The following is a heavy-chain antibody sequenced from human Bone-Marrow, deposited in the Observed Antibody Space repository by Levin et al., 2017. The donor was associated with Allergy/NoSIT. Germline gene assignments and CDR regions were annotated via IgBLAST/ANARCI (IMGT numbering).Heavy chain of an antibody. D-gene: IGHD3-9*01. CDR1: GVSFLSYT. Sequence: LSLPCAASGVSFLSYTMNRVRQAPGKGLEWVSSISSSSIDINYADSVKGRFTISRDNAKKSLYLQMNSLRAEDTAVYYCASQPRDVLTGYYNLFDSWGQGTLVTVSS. V-gene: IGHV3-21*01. J-gene: IGHJ4*02. CDR3: ASQPRDVLTGYYNLFDS. CDR2: ISSSSIDI.